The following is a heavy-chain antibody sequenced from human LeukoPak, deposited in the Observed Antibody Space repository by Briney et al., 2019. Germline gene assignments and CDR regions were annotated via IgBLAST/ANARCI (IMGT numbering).Heavy chain of an antibody. D-gene: IGHD3-22*01. CDR3: ARAYYDSSGLHDY. CDR1: GGSISSSSYY. CDR2: IYYSGST. Sequence: PSETLSLTCTVSGGSISSSSYYWGWIRQPPGKGLEWIGSIYYSGSTYYNPSLKSRVTMSIDTSKNQFSLKLSSVTAADTAVYYCARAYYDSSGLHDYWGQGTLVTVSS. V-gene: IGHV4-39*07. J-gene: IGHJ4*02.